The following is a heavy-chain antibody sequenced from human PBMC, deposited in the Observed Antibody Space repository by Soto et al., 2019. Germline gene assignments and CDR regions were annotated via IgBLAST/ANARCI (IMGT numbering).Heavy chain of an antibody. Sequence: EVQLVESGGGLVNPGGSVRLSCEASGFTFTSDSMTWVRQAPGKGLEWVSSISSHGRDIFYADSVKGRFTISRDNAKDSLHLQMNSLTGEDSAVYYCARGAALAGKLDLWGQGTLVTVSS. D-gene: IGHD6-19*01. J-gene: IGHJ4*02. CDR1: GFTFTSDS. V-gene: IGHV3-21*06. CDR3: ARGAALAGKLDL. CDR2: ISSHGRDI.